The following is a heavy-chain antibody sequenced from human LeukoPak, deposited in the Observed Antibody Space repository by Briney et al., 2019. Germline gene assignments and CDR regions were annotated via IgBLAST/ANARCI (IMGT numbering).Heavy chain of an antibody. CDR2: IYYGGST. CDR3: ARVRKQQPFDY. V-gene: IGHV4-59*01. CDR1: GDSISGYY. Sequence: LETLSLTCTVSGDSISGYYWSWIRQPPQKGLEWIAYIYYGGSTNYNPSLKSRVTLSVDTSKNQFSLKLSSVTAADTAVYYCARVRKQQPFDYWGQGTLVTVSS. D-gene: IGHD6-13*01. J-gene: IGHJ4*02.